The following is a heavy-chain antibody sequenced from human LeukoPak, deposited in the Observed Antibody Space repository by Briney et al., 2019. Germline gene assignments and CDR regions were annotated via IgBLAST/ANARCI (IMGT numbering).Heavy chain of an antibody. J-gene: IGHJ4*02. V-gene: IGHV5-51*01. Sequence: GESLKISCQGSGYRFATYWIGWARQMPGKGLEWMGIIYPGDSDTRYSPSFQGQVTISADESISTAYLQWSSLKASDTAMYYCARHPSSSSRDRFDYWGQGTLVTVSS. CDR2: IYPGDSDT. D-gene: IGHD6-13*01. CDR3: ARHPSSSSRDRFDY. CDR1: GYRFATYW.